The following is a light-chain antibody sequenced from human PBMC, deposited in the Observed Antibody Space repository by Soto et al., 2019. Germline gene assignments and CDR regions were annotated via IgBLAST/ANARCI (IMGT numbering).Light chain of an antibody. CDR1: QSVSSN. Sequence: EIVMTQSPATLSVSPGERATLSCRASQSVSSNLAWYQQKPGQAPRLLIYGASTRATGIPARFSGGGSGTKFTLPISTLQSEDFAVYYCQQYNNWPRTFGQGTKVDIK. V-gene: IGKV3-15*01. CDR2: GAS. CDR3: QQYNNWPRT. J-gene: IGKJ1*01.